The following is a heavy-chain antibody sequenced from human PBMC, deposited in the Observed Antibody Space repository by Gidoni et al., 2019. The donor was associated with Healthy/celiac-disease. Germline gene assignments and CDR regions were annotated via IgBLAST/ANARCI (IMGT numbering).Heavy chain of an antibody. CDR3: ANTITAMVNY. V-gene: IGHV3-23*01. J-gene: IGHJ4*02. CDR2: LSGSGGST. Sequence: PGTGLEWVSALSGSGGSTYYADCVKGRFTITRDNSKTTLYLQMNSRRAEDTAVYYCANTITAMVNYWGQGTLVTVSS. D-gene: IGHD5-18*01.